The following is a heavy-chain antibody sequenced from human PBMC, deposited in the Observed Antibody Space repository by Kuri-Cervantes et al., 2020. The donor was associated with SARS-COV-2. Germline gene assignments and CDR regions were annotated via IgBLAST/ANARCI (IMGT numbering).Heavy chain of an antibody. CDR2: IIPIFGTA. CDR3: AREGSCSSTSCPSDY. D-gene: IGHD2-2*01. J-gene: IGHJ4*02. V-gene: IGHV1-69*06. CDR1: GYTFTSYG. Sequence: SVKVSCKASGYTFTSYGISWVRQAPGQGLEWMGVIIPIFGTANYAQKFQGRVTITADKSTSTAYMELSSLRSEDTAVYYCAREGSCSSTSCPSDYWGQGTLVTVSS.